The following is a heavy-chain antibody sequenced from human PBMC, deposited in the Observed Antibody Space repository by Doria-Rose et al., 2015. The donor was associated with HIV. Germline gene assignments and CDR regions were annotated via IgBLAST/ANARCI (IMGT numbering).Heavy chain of an antibody. Sequence: QVTLKESGPVLVKPTETLTLTCTVSGVSLSSPGMGVGWIRQPPGKALEWLANIFPDDERSYKTSLKSRLTISRRTSKSQVVLTMTDMDPVDTATYYCARIKSSRWYHKYYFDFWGQGTLVIVSA. CDR2: IFPDDER. V-gene: IGHV2-26*01. CDR1: GVSLSSPGMG. D-gene: IGHD6-13*01. CDR3: ARIKSSRWYHKYYFDF. J-gene: IGHJ4*02.